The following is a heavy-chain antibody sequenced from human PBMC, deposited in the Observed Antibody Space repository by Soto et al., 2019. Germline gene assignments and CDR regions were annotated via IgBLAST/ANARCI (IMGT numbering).Heavy chain of an antibody. J-gene: IGHJ5*02. CDR3: TRDWVHYYGSANYYPRFDP. CDR2: INSDGDTS. D-gene: IGHD3-10*01. Sequence: EGTLRLSCLASGFGFHTYRMHWVRQVPGKGLAWVARINSDGDTSTYADSVKCRFTSSRYNPHNPLFPQKNGLSDDNPAVNSCTRDWVHYYGSANYYPRFDPWGQGALGTVS. CDR1: GFGFHTYR. V-gene: IGHV3-74*01.